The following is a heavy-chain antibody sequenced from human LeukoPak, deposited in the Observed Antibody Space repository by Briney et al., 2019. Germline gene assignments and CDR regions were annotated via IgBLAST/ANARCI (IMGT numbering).Heavy chain of an antibody. CDR2: INPNTGGT. D-gene: IGHD3-10*01. CDR1: GYTFTVYY. CDR3: ARGGYYGSPKVVAA. Sequence: ASVKVSCKASGYTFTVYYVHWVRQAPGQGLEWMGWINPNTGGTNYAQKFQGRVTMTRDTSISTAYMELSRLRSDDTAVFYCARGGYYGSPKVVAAWGQGTLVTVSS. V-gene: IGHV1-2*02. J-gene: IGHJ5*02.